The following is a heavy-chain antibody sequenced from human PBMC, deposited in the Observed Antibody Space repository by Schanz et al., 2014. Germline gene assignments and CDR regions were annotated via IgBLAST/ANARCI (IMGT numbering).Heavy chain of an antibody. V-gene: IGHV3-23*01. D-gene: IGHD6-19*01. J-gene: IGHJ6*02. Sequence: EVQLLESGGTVVQPGGSLRVSCAASGFVFRTFAMYWVRQAPGKGLEWVSALTGSGTTTYYADSVKGRFTISRDNSKNTLDLQMNSLRAEDTAIYYCAKDVRPVANTVHFYYMDVWGQGTTVTVSS. CDR1: GFVFRTFA. CDR2: LTGSGTTT. CDR3: AKDVRPVANTVHFYYMDV.